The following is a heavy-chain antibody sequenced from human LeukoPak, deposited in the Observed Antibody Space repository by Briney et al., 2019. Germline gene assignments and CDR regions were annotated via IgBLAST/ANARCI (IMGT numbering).Heavy chain of an antibody. CDR3: ARATSSGWLIDY. Sequence: SVKVSCTASGGTFSSYAISWVRQAPGQGLEWMGGIIPIFGTANYAQKFQGRVTITADESTSTAYMELSSLRSEDTAVYYCARATSSGWLIDYWGQGTLVTVSS. D-gene: IGHD6-19*01. CDR2: IIPIFGTA. J-gene: IGHJ4*02. CDR1: GGTFSSYA. V-gene: IGHV1-69*13.